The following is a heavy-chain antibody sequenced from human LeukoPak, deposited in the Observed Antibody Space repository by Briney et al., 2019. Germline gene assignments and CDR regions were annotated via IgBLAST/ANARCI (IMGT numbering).Heavy chain of an antibody. D-gene: IGHD2-15*01. V-gene: IGHV3-33*08. Sequence: GGSLRLSCAASGFTFSLYALHWVRQAPGKGLEWVAVIWYDGSNKYYADSVKGRFTISRDNSKNTLYLQMNSLRAEDTAVYYCASDREYCSGGSCYSNTLDYWGQGTLVTVSS. CDR3: ASDREYCSGGSCYSNTLDY. CDR2: IWYDGSNK. CDR1: GFTFSLYA. J-gene: IGHJ4*02.